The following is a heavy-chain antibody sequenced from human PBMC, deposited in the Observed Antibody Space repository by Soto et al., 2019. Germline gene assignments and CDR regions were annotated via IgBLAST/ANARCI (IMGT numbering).Heavy chain of an antibody. V-gene: IGHV4-34*01. CDR3: ARDFRYFPY. Sequence: PXGTLSLTCAVSGGTFSGYFWSWVRQPPGKGLEWIGEIEHNGNNNINPSLKSRVTISVDTSKNQISLNLTSVTGADTAVYYCARDFRYFPYWGQGTPVTVSS. D-gene: IGHD3-10*01. CDR1: GGTFSGYF. CDR2: IEHNGNN. J-gene: IGHJ4*02.